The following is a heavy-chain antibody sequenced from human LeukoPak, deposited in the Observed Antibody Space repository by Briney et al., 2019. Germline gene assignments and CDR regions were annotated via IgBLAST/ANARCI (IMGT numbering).Heavy chain of an antibody. CDR1: GFTFSSYW. J-gene: IGHJ4*02. D-gene: IGHD2-15*01. CDR3: AREQDREASATIVGDY. CDR2: IKQDGSEK. V-gene: IGHV3-7*01. Sequence: PGGSLRLSCAASGFTFSSYWMSWVRQAPGKGLEWEANIKQDGSEKYYVDSVKGRFTISRDNARNSLFLQMNSLRAEDTALYYCAREQDREASATIVGDYWGQGTLVTVSS.